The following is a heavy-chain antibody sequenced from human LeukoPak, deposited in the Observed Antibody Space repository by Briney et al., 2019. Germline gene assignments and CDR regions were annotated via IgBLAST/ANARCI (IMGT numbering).Heavy chain of an antibody. Sequence: SETLSLTCTVSGGSISSYYWSWIRQPPGKGLEWIGYIYYSGSTNYNPSLKSRVTMSVDTSKNQFSLKLSSVSAADTAVYYCARTRPDSSSSHGEYYYYMDVWGKGTTVTVSS. V-gene: IGHV4-59*12. D-gene: IGHD6-6*01. CDR3: ARTRPDSSSSHGEYYYYMDV. CDR1: GGSISSYY. CDR2: IYYSGST. J-gene: IGHJ6*03.